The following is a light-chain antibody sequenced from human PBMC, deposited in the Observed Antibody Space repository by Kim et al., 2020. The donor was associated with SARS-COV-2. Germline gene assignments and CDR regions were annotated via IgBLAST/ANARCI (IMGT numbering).Light chain of an antibody. CDR2: AAS. J-gene: IGKJ1*01. Sequence: DIQMTQSPSSLSASVGDRVTITCRASRGIHNYLAWYQQKPGKVPKLLIYAASTLHSGVPSRFSGSGSGTDFTLIISSLQPEDVATYYCQKYNTAPWTFGQGTKV. V-gene: IGKV1-27*01. CDR1: RGIHNY. CDR3: QKYNTAPWT.